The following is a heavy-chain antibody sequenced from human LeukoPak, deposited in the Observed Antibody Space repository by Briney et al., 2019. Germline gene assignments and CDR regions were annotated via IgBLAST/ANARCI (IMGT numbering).Heavy chain of an antibody. Sequence: GGSLRLSCAASGFTFSSYAMHWVRQAPGKGLEWVAVISYDGSNKYYADSVKGRFTIPRDNSKNTLYLQMNSLRAEDTAVYYCARPSNGPWGQGTLVTVSS. CDR3: ARPSNGP. CDR1: GFTFSSYA. CDR2: ISYDGSNK. V-gene: IGHV3-30*04. J-gene: IGHJ5*02.